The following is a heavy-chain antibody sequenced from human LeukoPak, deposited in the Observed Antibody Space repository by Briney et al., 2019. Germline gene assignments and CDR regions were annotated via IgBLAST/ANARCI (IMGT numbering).Heavy chain of an antibody. CDR2: IYSGGTT. D-gene: IGHD3-9*01. CDR3: ARGQGNYDLLTGYHYYFDF. Sequence: GGSLRLSCAASGLAVNSNYMSWVRQAPGKGLEWVSVIYSGGTTYYADSVKGRFTVSRDNSKNTLYLQMNSLRAEDTAVYYCARGQGNYDLLTGYHYYFDFWGQGTLVTVSS. CDR1: GLAVNSNY. V-gene: IGHV3-53*01. J-gene: IGHJ4*02.